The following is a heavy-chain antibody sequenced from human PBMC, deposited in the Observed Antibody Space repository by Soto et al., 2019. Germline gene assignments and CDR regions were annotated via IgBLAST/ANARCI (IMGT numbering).Heavy chain of an antibody. D-gene: IGHD5-12*01. CDR3: ASRRDGYNWRDY. CDR2: IIPIFGTA. J-gene: IGHJ4*02. Sequence: SVKVSCKASGGTFSSYAISWVRQAPGQGLEWMGGIIPIFGTANYAQKFQGRVAITADESTSTAYMELSSLRSEGTAVYYCASRRDGYNWRDYWGQGTLVTVSS. CDR1: GGTFSSYA. V-gene: IGHV1-69*13.